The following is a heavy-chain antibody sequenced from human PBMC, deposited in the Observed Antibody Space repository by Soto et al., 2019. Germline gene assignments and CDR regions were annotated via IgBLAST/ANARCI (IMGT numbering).Heavy chain of an antibody. CDR1: GGSFSGYY. J-gene: IGHJ4*02. D-gene: IGHD1-1*01. V-gene: IGHV4-34*01. CDR3: ARGIDFGTTDY. CDR2: INHSGST. Sequence: SETLSLTCAVYGGSFSGYYWSWIRQPPGKGLEWIGEINHSGSTNYNPSLKSRVTISVDTSKNQFSIKLSSVTAADTAVYYCARGIDFGTTDYWGQRTLVTVSS.